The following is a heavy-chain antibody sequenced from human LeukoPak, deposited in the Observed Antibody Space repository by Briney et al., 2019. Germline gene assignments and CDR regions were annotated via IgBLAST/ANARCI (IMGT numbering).Heavy chain of an antibody. J-gene: IGHJ4*02. V-gene: IGHV1-2*02. Sequence: GASVKVSCKASGYTFTGYYMHWVRQAPGQGLEWMGWINPNSGGTNYAQKFQGRVTMTRDTSISTAYMELSRLRSDDTAVYYCARDFSVVRGAGVGYWGQGTLVTVSS. D-gene: IGHD3-10*01. CDR2: INPNSGGT. CDR1: GYTFTGYY. CDR3: ARDFSVVRGAGVGY.